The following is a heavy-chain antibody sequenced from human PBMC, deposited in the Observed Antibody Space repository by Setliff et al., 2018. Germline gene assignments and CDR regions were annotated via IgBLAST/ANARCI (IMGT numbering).Heavy chain of an antibody. J-gene: IGHJ5*01. CDR1: GFTFSTYS. V-gene: IGHV3-23*01. D-gene: IGHD3-10*01. CDR3: ARDRGGTNPWFDF. CDR2: ISGDSVSI. Sequence: HPGGSLRLSCAASGFTFSTYSMSWARQAPGKGLEWVSAISGDSVSIYYADSVRGRFTISRDNSKNTLYLQMNNLRDEDTAVYYCARDRGGTNPWFDFWGQGTQVTVSS.